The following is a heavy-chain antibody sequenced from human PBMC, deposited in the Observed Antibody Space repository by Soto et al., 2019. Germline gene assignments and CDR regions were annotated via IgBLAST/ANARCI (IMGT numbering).Heavy chain of an antibody. D-gene: IGHD6-25*01. V-gene: IGHV4-31*02. CDR2: IYYSGNT. J-gene: IGHJ4*02. CDR3: ARRIPTAGLFEY. CDR1: CGSINSGGYY. Sequence: SETLSVTWPFSCGSINSGGYYLSFLLQHPGKGLEWIGYIYYSGNTYSNPSLQSRLTISRDTPKNQFSLNLSSVTAADTAVYYCARRIPTAGLFEYWGQGTLVTVSS.